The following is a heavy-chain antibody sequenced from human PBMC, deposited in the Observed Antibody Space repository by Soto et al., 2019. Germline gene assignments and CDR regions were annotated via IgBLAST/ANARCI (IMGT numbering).Heavy chain of an antibody. Sequence: SLTCTVSGGSISSGNFYWIWIRQPPGKGLEWIGYIYFSGSTSYSPSLKSRLTISINTSKNQFSLKLTSVTAADTAVYYCARDGPLSNNWNQLDYWGQGTLVTVSS. CDR1: GGSISSGNFY. J-gene: IGHJ4*02. CDR2: IYFSGST. V-gene: IGHV4-30-4*01. D-gene: IGHD1-1*01. CDR3: ARDGPLSNNWNQLDY.